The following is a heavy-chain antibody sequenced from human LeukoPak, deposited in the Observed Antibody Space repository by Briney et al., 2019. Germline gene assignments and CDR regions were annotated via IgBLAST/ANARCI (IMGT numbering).Heavy chain of an antibody. Sequence: GGSLRLSCAASGFTLSTYWMSWVRQVPGKGLEWVANTKKDGSETYYVDSVKGRFTISRDNAKNSLYLQMNSLRAEDTAIYHCAKGRYSGTTYYFDYWGQGTLVTVSS. V-gene: IGHV3-7*03. CDR1: GFTLSTYW. CDR2: TKKDGSET. CDR3: AKGRYSGTTYYFDY. D-gene: IGHD5-12*01. J-gene: IGHJ4*02.